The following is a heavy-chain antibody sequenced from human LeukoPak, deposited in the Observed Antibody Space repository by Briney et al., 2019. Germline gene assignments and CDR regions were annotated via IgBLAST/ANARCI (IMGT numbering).Heavy chain of an antibody. J-gene: IGHJ5*02. D-gene: IGHD3-10*01. V-gene: IGHV3-48*01. CDR1: GFTFSSYS. Sequence: GGSLRLSCEASGFTFSSYSMNWVRQAPGKGLEWVSYISSSSSTIYYADSVKGRFTISRDNSKNTMYLQMNSLRAEDTALYYCARDRSGSYPNWFDPWGQGTLVTVSS. CDR2: ISSSSSTI. CDR3: ARDRSGSYPNWFDP.